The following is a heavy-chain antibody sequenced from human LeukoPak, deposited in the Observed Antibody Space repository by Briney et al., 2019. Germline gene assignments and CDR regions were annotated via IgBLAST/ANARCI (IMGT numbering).Heavy chain of an antibody. J-gene: IGHJ3*02. V-gene: IGHV1-69*04. CDR1: GGTFSSYA. Sequence: SVKVSCKASGGTFSSYAISWVRQAPGQGLEWMGRIIPILGIANYAQKFQGRVTITADKSTSTAYMELSSLRSDDTAVYYCARDGPASDAFDIWGQGTMVTVSS. CDR3: ARDGPASDAFDI. CDR2: IIPILGIA.